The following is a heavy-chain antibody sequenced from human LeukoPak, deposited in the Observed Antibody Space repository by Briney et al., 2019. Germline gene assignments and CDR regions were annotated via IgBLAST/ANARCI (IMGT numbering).Heavy chain of an antibody. Sequence: GGSLRLSCAASGFTFSSYWMHWVRQVPGKGLVWVSRINSDGSSTSYADSVKGRLTISRDNAKNTLYLQMNSLRAEDTAIYYCARDGNYYDSSGYSFDYWGQGTLVTVSS. V-gene: IGHV3-74*01. CDR1: GFTFSSYW. CDR3: ARDGNYYDSSGYSFDY. CDR2: INSDGSST. J-gene: IGHJ4*02. D-gene: IGHD3-22*01.